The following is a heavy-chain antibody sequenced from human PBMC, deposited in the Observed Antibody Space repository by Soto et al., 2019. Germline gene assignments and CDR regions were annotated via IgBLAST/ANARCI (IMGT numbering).Heavy chain of an antibody. CDR1: GFTFSSYG. J-gene: IGHJ4*02. CDR2: IWYDGSNK. D-gene: IGHD4-17*01. V-gene: IGHV3-33*01. Sequence: QVQLVESGGGVVQPGRSLRLSCAASGFTFSSYGMHWVRQAPGKGLEWVAVIWYDGSNKYYADSVKGRFTISRDNSKNTVYLQMNSLRAEDTAVYYCARDVGPGYGTFDYWGQGTLVTVSS. CDR3: ARDVGPGYGTFDY.